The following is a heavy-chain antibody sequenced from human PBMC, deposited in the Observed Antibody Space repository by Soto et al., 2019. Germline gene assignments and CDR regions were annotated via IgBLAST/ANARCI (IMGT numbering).Heavy chain of an antibody. D-gene: IGHD2-2*01. CDR2: INSDGSST. Sequence: EVQLVESGGGLVQPGGSLRLSCAASGFTFSSYWMHWVRQAPGKGLVWVSRINSDGSSTSYADSVKGRFTISRDNAKNTLYLPMNSLRAEDTAVYYCAREGPTSSTSCYMDVWGKGTMVTVSS. V-gene: IGHV3-74*01. J-gene: IGHJ6*03. CDR3: AREGPTSSTSCYMDV. CDR1: GFTFSSYW.